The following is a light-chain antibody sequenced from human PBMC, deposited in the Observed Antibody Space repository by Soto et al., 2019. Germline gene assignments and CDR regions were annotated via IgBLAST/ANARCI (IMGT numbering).Light chain of an antibody. CDR2: DAS. CDR1: QSVISSY. J-gene: IGKJ5*01. Sequence: EIVLTQSPATLSLSPGERATLSCGASQSVISSYLAWYQQKPGLAPRLLIYDASSRATGIPDRFSGSGSGTDFTLTISRLEPEAFAVYYFQQYGSSPITFGQGTRLEIK. V-gene: IGKV3D-20*01. CDR3: QQYGSSPIT.